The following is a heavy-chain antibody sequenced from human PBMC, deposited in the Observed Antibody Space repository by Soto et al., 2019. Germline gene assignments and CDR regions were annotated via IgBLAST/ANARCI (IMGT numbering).Heavy chain of an antibody. V-gene: IGHV4-38-2*01. CDR1: GSSISSTYY. CDR3: GRSGFGGHGYFDY. J-gene: IGHJ4*02. CDR2: IYHSGSM. D-gene: IGHD3-3*01. Sequence: SATLPFPRALSGSSISSTYYWAWIRQPPGKGRVWSGSIYHSGSMYDKSSLESRVTISVDTSKNQFALKLGSVTAADTAVYYCGRSGFGGHGYFDYWAQGTLVTVSS.